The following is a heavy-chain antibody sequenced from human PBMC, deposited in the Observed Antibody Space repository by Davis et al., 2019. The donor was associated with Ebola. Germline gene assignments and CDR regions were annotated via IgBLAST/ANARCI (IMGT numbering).Heavy chain of an antibody. CDR1: GFTFSSYS. J-gene: IGHJ6*02. D-gene: IGHD5-12*01. CDR3: ARDRGVLRLVATITNYYYYYGMDV. CDR2: ISSSSSTI. Sequence: GGSLRLSCAASGFTFSSYSMNWVRQAPGKGLEWVSYISSSSSTIYYADSVKGRFTISRDNAKNSLYLQMNSLRAEDTAVYYCARDRGVLRLVATITNYYYYYGMDVWGQGTTVTVSS. V-gene: IGHV3-48*04.